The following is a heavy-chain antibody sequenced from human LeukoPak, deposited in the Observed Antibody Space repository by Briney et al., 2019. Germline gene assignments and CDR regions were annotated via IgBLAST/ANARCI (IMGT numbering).Heavy chain of an antibody. J-gene: IGHJ4*02. CDR2: IKGDESAK. D-gene: IGHD1-26*01. CDR1: GFAFSTYW. Sequence: GGSLRLSCAASGFAFSTYWMAWVRQAPGKGLEWVANIKGDESAKHQADSVKGRFTISRDNAQNSVYLQMSSLRGEDTAVYYCARDVGGSLDYWGQGTLVTVSS. V-gene: IGHV3-7*01. CDR3: ARDVGGSLDY.